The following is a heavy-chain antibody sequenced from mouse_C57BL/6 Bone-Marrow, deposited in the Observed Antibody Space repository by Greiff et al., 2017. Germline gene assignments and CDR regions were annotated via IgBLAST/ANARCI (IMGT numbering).Heavy chain of an antibody. CDR2: IDPSDSYT. CDR3: ARDGYYWFAY. Sequence: QVQLQQPGTELVKPGTSVKLSCKASGYTFTSYWMHWVKQRPGQGLEWIGVIDPSDSYTNYKQKLKGKATLTVDKSSSTAYMQLSSLTSEDSAVYYCARDGYYWFAYWGQGTLVTVSA. J-gene: IGHJ3*01. CDR1: GYTFTSYW. V-gene: IGHV1-59*01. D-gene: IGHD2-3*01.